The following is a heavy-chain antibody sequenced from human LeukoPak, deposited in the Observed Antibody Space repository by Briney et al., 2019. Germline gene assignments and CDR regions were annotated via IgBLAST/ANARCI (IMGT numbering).Heavy chain of an antibody. CDR3: AREPPVAGTRGYFDY. CDR1: GYTFTSYA. D-gene: IGHD6-19*01. CDR2: INTNTGNP. Sequence: ASVKVSCKASGYTFTSYAMNWVRQAPGQGLEWMGWINTNTGNPTYAQGFTGRFVFSLDTSVSTAYLQISSLKAEDTAVYYCAREPPVAGTRGYFDYWGQGTLVTVSS. J-gene: IGHJ4*02. V-gene: IGHV7-4-1*02.